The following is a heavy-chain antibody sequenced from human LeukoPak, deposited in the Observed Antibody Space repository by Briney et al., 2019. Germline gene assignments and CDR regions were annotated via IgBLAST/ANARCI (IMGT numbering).Heavy chain of an antibody. V-gene: IGHV3-30-3*01. CDR1: GFTFSSYA. Sequence: GGSLRLSCAASGFTFSSYAMHWVRQAPGKGLEWVAVISYDGSNKYYADSVKGRFTISRDNSKNTLYLQMNSLRAEDTAVYYCAGDQSNYYDSNYDYWGQGTLVTVSS. J-gene: IGHJ4*02. CDR3: AGDQSNYYDSNYDY. CDR2: ISYDGSNK. D-gene: IGHD3-10*01.